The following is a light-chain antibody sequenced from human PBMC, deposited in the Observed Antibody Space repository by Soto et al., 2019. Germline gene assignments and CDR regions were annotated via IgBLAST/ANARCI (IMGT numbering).Light chain of an antibody. CDR1: SSDVGGYNY. V-gene: IGLV2-14*01. CDR3: TSYTRSRNLL. Sequence: QSALTQYASVSGSPGQSITISCTGTSSDVGGYNYVSWYQQHPDKAPKLIIFEVSHRPSGVSNRFSGSKSGNTASLTISGLRAEDEADYYCTSYTRSRNLLFGGGTKVTVL. J-gene: IGLJ2*01. CDR2: EVS.